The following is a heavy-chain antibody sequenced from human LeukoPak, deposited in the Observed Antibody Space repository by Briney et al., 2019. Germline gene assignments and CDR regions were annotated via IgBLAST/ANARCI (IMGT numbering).Heavy chain of an antibody. Sequence: SETLSLTCAVYGGSFSGYYWSWIRQPPGKGLEWIGEINHSGSTNYNPSLKSRVTMSVDTSKNQFSLKLSSVTAADTAVYYCARVVYYGSGSYYFWNYFDYWGQGTLVTVSS. CDR1: GGSFSGYY. D-gene: IGHD3-10*01. CDR2: INHSGST. V-gene: IGHV4-34*01. CDR3: ARVVYYGSGSYYFWNYFDY. J-gene: IGHJ4*02.